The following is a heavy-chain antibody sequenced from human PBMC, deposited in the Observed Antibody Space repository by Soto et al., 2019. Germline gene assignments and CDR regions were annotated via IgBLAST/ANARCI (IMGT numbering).Heavy chain of an antibody. CDR2: IYYSGST. Sequence: SETLSLTCTISGGSISVYYWSWIRQTPGLALEWIGYIYYSGSTNYNPSLKSRVTISVDTSKNQFSLKLSSVTAADTAVYYCARVLCSITGCYSMSTDYWGQGTLVTVSS. D-gene: IGHD2-2*02. V-gene: IGHV4-59*01. J-gene: IGHJ4*02. CDR1: GGSISVYY. CDR3: ARVLCSITGCYSMSTDY.